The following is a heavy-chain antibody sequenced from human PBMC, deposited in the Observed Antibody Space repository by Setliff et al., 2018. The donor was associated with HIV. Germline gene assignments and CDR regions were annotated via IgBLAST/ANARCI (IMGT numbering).Heavy chain of an antibody. J-gene: IGHJ3*02. CDR1: GGSISSNNYY. CDR2: IYYSGNA. D-gene: IGHD2-2*01. CDR3: ARGSCSTISCSLRVGNGAFDI. Sequence: PSETLSLTCTVSGGSISSNNYYWGWIRQSPGKGLEWFGSIYYSGNAYYNPSLKSRLTISMDTSKNQFSLKLNSVTAADTAVYYCARGSCSTISCSLRVGNGAFDIWGQGTMVTVSS. V-gene: IGHV4-39*07.